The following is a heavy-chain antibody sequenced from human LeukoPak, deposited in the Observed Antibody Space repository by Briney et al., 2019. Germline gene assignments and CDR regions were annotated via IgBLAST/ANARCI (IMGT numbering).Heavy chain of an antibody. CDR3: ARDVAGSESH. J-gene: IGHJ4*02. V-gene: IGHV3-74*01. CDR2: TNEYGSIT. D-gene: IGHD3-10*01. CDR1: GFSFRNYW. Sequence: GGSLRLSCSASGFSFRNYWMHWVRQAPGEGLVWVARTNEYGSITDYADSVKDRFTIYRDNAKNTLYLHMNSLRAEDSAVYFCARDVAGSESHWGPGTLVIVSS.